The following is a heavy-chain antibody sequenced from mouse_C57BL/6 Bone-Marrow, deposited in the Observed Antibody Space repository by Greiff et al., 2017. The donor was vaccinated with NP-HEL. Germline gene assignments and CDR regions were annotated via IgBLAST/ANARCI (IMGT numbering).Heavy chain of an antibody. CDR3: AREGGSSYYWYFDV. D-gene: IGHD1-1*01. CDR2: IDPSDSYT. Sequence: QVQLQQPGAELVMPGASVKLSCKASGYTFTSYWMHWVKQRPGQGLEWIGEIDPSDSYTNYNQKFKGKSTLTVDKSSSTAYMQLSSLTSEDSAVDYGAREGGSSYYWYFDVWGTGTTVTVSS. CDR1: GYTFTSYW. V-gene: IGHV1-69*01. J-gene: IGHJ1*03.